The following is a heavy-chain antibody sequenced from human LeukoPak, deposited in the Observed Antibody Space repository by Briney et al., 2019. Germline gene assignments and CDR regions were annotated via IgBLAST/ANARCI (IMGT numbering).Heavy chain of an antibody. J-gene: IGHJ4*02. D-gene: IGHD5-24*01. CDR3: ARAGWLQFYYFDY. CDR2: IYPGVSDT. V-gene: IGHV5-51*01. Sequence: GESLKISCKGSGYSFTSYWIGWVRQMPGKGLEWMGIIYPGVSDTRYSPSFQGQVTISADKSISTAYLQWSSLKASDTAMYYCARAGWLQFYYFDYWGQGTLVTVSS. CDR1: GYSFTSYW.